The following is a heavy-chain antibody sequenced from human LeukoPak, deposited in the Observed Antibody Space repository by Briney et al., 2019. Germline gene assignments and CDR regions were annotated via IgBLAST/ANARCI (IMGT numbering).Heavy chain of an antibody. CDR3: ARRGWSSWE. J-gene: IGHJ4*02. CDR1: GGSFSGYY. Sequence: KSSETLSLTCAVYGGSFSGYYWSWIRQPPGKGLEWIGEINHSGSTNYNPSLKSRVTISVDTSKNQFSLKLSSVTAADTAVYYCARRGWSSWEWGQGTLVTVSS. CDR2: INHSGST. V-gene: IGHV4-34*01. D-gene: IGHD6-13*01.